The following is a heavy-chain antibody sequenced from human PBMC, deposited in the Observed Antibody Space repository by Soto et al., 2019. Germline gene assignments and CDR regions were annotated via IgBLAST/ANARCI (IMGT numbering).Heavy chain of an antibody. V-gene: IGHV4-31*03. CDR3: ARDALSRDSI. J-gene: IGHJ4*02. D-gene: IGHD3-22*01. CDR2: ISYSGST. Sequence: QVQLQESGPGLVKPSQTLSLTCTVSGGSISSGGYYCSWIRQHPGKGREGIGYISYSGSTYYNPSLESRVTISVDTSKNQFSLKLSSVTAEDTAVYYCARDALSRDSIWGQGTLVTVSS. CDR1: GGSISSGGYY.